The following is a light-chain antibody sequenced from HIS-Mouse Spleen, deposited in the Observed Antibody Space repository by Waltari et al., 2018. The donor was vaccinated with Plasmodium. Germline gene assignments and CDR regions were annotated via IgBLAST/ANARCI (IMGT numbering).Light chain of an antibody. CDR1: SSDVGGYHY. CDR2: EVS. CDR3: SSYTSSSTLNYV. V-gene: IGLV2-14*01. Sequence: QSALTQPASVSGSPGQSITISCTGTSSDVGGYHYVSWYQQHPGKAPQLMIYEVSKRPSGVSNRSAGSKSGNTASLTICGLQAEDEADYYCSSYTSSSTLNYVFGTGTKVTVL. J-gene: IGLJ1*01.